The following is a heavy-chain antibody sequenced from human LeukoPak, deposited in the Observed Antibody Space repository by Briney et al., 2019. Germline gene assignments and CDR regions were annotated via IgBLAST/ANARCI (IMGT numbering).Heavy chain of an antibody. Sequence: GRSLRLSCAASGFTFDDYAMHWVRQAPGKGLEWVSGINWNSDRIGYADSVKGRFTISRDNAKNSLYLQMNSLRAEDTALYYCAKDSSSSPYYGTDVWGQGTTVTVSS. V-gene: IGHV3-9*01. CDR1: GFTFDDYA. D-gene: IGHD6-6*01. CDR2: INWNSDRI. J-gene: IGHJ6*02. CDR3: AKDSSSSPYYGTDV.